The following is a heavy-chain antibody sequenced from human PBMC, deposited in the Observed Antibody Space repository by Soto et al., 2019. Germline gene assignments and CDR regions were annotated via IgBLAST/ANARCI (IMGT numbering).Heavy chain of an antibody. CDR1: GYSFTSYW. Sequence: PGESLKISCKGSGYSFTSYWIGWVRQMPGKGLEWMGIIYPGDSDTRYSPSFQGQVTISADKSISTAYLQWSSLKASDTAMYYCARERGYSSGWYGKSNYYGLDVWGQGTTVTVS. D-gene: IGHD6-19*01. CDR2: IYPGDSDT. J-gene: IGHJ6*02. V-gene: IGHV5-51*01. CDR3: ARERGYSSGWYGKSNYYGLDV.